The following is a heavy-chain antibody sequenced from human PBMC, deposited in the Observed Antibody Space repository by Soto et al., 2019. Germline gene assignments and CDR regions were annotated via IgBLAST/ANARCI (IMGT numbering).Heavy chain of an antibody. CDR3: ARDKITGLFDY. V-gene: IGHV4-59*12. CDR2: IFYRGST. CDR1: VGSISGYS. D-gene: IGHD2-8*02. Sequence: PSETLSLTCTVSVGSISGYSWSWIRQPPGKGLEWIGYIFYRGSTNYNPSLKSRVTISVDTSKNQFSLKLTSVTAADTAVYYCARDKITGLFDYWGQGTLVTVS. J-gene: IGHJ4*02.